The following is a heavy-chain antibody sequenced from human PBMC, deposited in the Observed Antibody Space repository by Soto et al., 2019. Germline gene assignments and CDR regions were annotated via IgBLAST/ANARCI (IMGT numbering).Heavy chain of an antibody. V-gene: IGHV3-23*01. CDR3: AKDRYERITIFGVVTSTPTGFDY. CDR2: ISGSGGST. J-gene: IGHJ4*02. Sequence: EVQLLESGGGLVQPGGSLRLSCAASGFTFSSYAMSWVRQAPGKGLEWVSAISGSGGSTYYADSVKGRFTISRDNSKNTLYLQMNSLRAEDTAVYYCAKDRYERITIFGVVTSTPTGFDYWGQGTLVTVSS. D-gene: IGHD3-3*01. CDR1: GFTFSSYA.